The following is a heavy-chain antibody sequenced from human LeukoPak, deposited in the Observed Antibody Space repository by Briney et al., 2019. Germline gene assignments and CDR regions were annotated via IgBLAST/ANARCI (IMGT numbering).Heavy chain of an antibody. Sequence: GGSLRLSCAASGFTFSSYAMHWVRQAPGKGLEWVAVISYDGSNKYYADSVKGRFTISRDNSKNTLYLQMKSLRAEDTAVYYCARAARGSSYYYDSSGYYYGHYYYYGMDVWGQGTTVTVSS. CDR3: ARAARGSSYYYDSSGYYYGHYYYYGMDV. D-gene: IGHD3-22*01. J-gene: IGHJ6*02. V-gene: IGHV3-30-3*01. CDR1: GFTFSSYA. CDR2: ISYDGSNK.